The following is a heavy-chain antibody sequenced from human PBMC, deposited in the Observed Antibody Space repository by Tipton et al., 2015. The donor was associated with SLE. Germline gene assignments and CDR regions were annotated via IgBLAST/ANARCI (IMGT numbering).Heavy chain of an antibody. CDR1: NGSISSYF. J-gene: IGHJ5*02. CDR2: ITYSEST. Sequence: TLSLTCTVSNGSISSYFWTWIRQPPGKGLEWIGYITYSESTNYEPSLKSRVTISVDTSKNQFSLKLSSVTAADTAVYYCAGGGVRPDPWGQGTLVTVSS. V-gene: IGHV4-59*01. CDR3: AGGGVRPDP. D-gene: IGHD2-8*01.